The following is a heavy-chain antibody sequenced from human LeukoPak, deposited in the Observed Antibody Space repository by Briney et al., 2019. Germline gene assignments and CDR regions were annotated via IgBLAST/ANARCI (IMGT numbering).Heavy chain of an antibody. V-gene: IGHV1-18*01. CDR2: ISAYNGNT. D-gene: IGHD3-3*01. Sequence: ASVKVSCKASGYTFTSYGISWVRQAPGQGLEWMGWISAYNGNTNYAQKLQGRVTMTTDTSTSTAYMELRSLRSDDTAVYYCARVDTIFHHNAFDIWGQGTMVTVSS. CDR3: ARVDTIFHHNAFDI. J-gene: IGHJ3*02. CDR1: GYTFTSYG.